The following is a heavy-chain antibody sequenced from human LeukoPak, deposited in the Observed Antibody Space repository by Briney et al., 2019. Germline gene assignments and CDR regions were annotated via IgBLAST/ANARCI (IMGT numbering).Heavy chain of an antibody. CDR3: VKDMGNDYGDFDAFDI. CDR1: GFTFSRNA. J-gene: IGHJ3*02. CDR2: ISSNGGST. V-gene: IGHV3-64D*09. Sequence: PGGSLRLSCSASGFTFSRNAMHWVRQAPRKGLEYVSGISSNGGSTYYAGSVKGRFTISRDNSKNTLYLQMSSLRPEDTAVFYCVKDMGNDYGDFDAFDIWGQGTMVTVSS. D-gene: IGHD4-17*01.